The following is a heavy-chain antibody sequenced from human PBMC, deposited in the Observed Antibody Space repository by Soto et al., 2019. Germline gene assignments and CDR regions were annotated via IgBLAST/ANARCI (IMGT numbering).Heavy chain of an antibody. CDR1: GGSFSGYH. D-gene: IGHD3-10*01. CDR2: INHSGNV. V-gene: IGHV4-34*01. CDR3: ERPLMWFDQTGAFDT. Sequence: SETLSLTCGVYGGSFSGYHWSWIRQTPGKGLEWIGQINHSGNVNYNPSLKSRVTLSVDTSKKQFSLRLSSVTAADTAVYYCERPLMWFDQTGAFDTWGQGTTVTVSS. J-gene: IGHJ3*02.